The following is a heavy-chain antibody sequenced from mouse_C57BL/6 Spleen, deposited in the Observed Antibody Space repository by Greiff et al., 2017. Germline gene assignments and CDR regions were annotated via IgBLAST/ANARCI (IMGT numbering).Heavy chain of an antibody. CDR1: GYTFTNYW. CDR2: IYPGGGYT. Sequence: VQLQQSGAELVRPGTSVQMSCKASGYTFTNYWIGWAKQRPGHGLEWIGDIYPGGGYTNYNEKFKGKATLTADKSSSTAYMQFSSLTSEDSAIYYCARTPYYYGSTSYYFDYWGQGTTLTVSS. CDR3: ARTPYYYGSTSYYFDY. D-gene: IGHD1-1*01. V-gene: IGHV1-63*01. J-gene: IGHJ2*01.